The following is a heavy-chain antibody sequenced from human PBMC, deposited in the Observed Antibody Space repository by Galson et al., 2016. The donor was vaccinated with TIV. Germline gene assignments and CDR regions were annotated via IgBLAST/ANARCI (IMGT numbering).Heavy chain of an antibody. D-gene: IGHD5-12*01. V-gene: IGHV1-2*02. CDR3: ARAPTLIVATIYWYFDL. Sequence: SVKVSCKASGYTSTGYFMHWVRQAPGQGLEWMGWINPNSGGTNYAQKFQGRVTMTRDTSISTAYMELSSLISDDTAMYFCARAPTLIVATIYWYFDLWGRGTLVTVSS. CDR2: INPNSGGT. J-gene: IGHJ2*01. CDR1: GYTSTGYF.